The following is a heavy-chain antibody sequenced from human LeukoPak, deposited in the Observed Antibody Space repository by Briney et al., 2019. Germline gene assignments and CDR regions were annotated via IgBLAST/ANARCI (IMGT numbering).Heavy chain of an antibody. CDR1: EFAFSTYN. CDR3: ARVAAGYSVNYFDY. J-gene: IGHJ4*02. V-gene: IGHV3-48*02. CDR2: ISTGSSTT. Sequence: GGSLRLSCAASEFAFSTYNMNWVRQAPGKGLEWVSYISTGSSTTYYADSVKGRFTISRDNVENSLYLQMNSLRDEDTAVYYCARVAAGYSVNYFDYWAREPWSPSPQ. D-gene: IGHD4-23*01.